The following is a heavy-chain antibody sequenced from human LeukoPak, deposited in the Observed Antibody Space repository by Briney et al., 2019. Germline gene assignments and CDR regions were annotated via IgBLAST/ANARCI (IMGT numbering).Heavy chain of an antibody. CDR1: DGSINGYY. D-gene: IGHD3-22*01. CDR3: ARGSTMIIVISPGAFDI. J-gene: IGHJ3*02. Sequence: MPSETLSLTCTVSDGSINGYYWSWIRQPPGKGLDWIGYMYSGGTTNYSPSLKSRVTISEDMSKNQFSLKLTSVTAADTAVYYCARGSTMIIVISPGAFDIWGQGTMVTVSS. V-gene: IGHV4-59*01. CDR2: MYSGGTT.